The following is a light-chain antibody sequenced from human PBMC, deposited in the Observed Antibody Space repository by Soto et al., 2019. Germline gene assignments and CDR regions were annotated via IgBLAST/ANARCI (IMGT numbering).Light chain of an antibody. V-gene: IGLV1-44*01. CDR3: AAWEDSLNGQVV. J-gene: IGLJ2*01. CDR2: SYN. Sequence: QSVLTQPPSASGTPGQRVTISCSGSSSNIGSNTVNWYQQVPGTAPKLLIYSYNQRPSGVPDRFSGSKSGTSASLDISGLQPEDEAEYYCAAWEDSLNGQVVFGGGTKVTVL. CDR1: SSNIGSNT.